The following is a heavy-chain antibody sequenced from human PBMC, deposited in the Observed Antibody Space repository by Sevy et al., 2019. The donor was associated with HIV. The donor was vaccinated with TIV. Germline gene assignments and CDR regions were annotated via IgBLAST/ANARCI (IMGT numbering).Heavy chain of an antibody. CDR3: VSGASIAAAGNFAY. D-gene: IGHD6-13*01. Sequence: GGSLRLSCAASGFIFSTYGMHWVRQAPGKGLEWVALIWYDGSSQYYADSVQGRFTMSRDNSKNTLDLQMNSLRAEDTAVYYCVSGASIAAAGNFAYWGQGTLVTVSS. CDR1: GFIFSTYG. J-gene: IGHJ4*02. CDR2: IWYDGSSQ. V-gene: IGHV3-33*08.